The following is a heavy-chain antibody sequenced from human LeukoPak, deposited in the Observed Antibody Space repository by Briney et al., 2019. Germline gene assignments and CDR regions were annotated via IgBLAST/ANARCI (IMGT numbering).Heavy chain of an antibody. CDR2: ISAYNGNT. Sequence: GASVKVSCKASGYTFTSYGISWVRQAPGQGLEWMGWISAYNGNTNYAQKLQGRVTMTTDTSTSTAYMELRSLRSDDTAVYYCARVANYDILTGYYNEIDYWGQGTLVTVSS. CDR3: ARVANYDILTGYYNEIDY. CDR1: GYTFTSYG. V-gene: IGHV1-18*01. J-gene: IGHJ4*02. D-gene: IGHD3-9*01.